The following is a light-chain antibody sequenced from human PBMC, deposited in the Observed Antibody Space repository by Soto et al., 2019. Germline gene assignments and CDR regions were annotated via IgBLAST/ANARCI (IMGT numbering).Light chain of an antibody. CDR2: GAS. J-gene: IGKJ2*01. CDR3: QQYNNWPPYT. V-gene: IGKV3-15*01. Sequence: EIVMTQSPATLSVSPGERATLSCRASQSVSSNLAWYQQKPGQAPRLLIYGASTRATGIPARFSGSGSGTDCTITITSLQSEDFAVYYCQQYNNWPPYTFGQGTKLQSK. CDR1: QSVSSN.